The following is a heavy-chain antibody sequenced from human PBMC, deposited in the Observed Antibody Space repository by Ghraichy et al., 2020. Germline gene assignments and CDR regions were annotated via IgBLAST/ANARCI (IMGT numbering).Heavy chain of an antibody. J-gene: IGHJ4*02. CDR2: IYYSGST. V-gene: IGHV4-61*01. CDR1: GGSVSSGSYY. CDR3: ARGDGYNIDY. D-gene: IGHD5-24*01. Sequence: SETLSLTCTVSGGSVSSGSYYWSWIRQPPGKGLEWIGYIYYSGSTNYNPSLKSRVTISVDTSKNQFSLKLSSVTASDTAVDYCARGDGYNIDYWGQGTLVTVSS.